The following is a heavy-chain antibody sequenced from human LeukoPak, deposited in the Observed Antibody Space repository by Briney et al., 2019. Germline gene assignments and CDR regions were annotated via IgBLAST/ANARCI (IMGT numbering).Heavy chain of an antibody. CDR1: GGSFSGYY. Sequence: PSETLSLTCAVYGGSFSGYYWSWIRQPPGKGLEWIGEINHSGSTNYNPSLKSRVTISVDTSKNQFSLKLSSVTAADTAVYYCARGPLYYDFWSGYYTHYMDVWGQGTMVTVSS. CDR2: INHSGST. V-gene: IGHV4-34*01. CDR3: ARGPLYYDFWSGYYTHYMDV. D-gene: IGHD3-3*01. J-gene: IGHJ3*01.